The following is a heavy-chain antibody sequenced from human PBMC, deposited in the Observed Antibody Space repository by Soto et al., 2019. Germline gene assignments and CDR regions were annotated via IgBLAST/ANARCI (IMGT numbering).Heavy chain of an antibody. J-gene: IGHJ3*02. CDR3: ARHDIVGATAFDI. Sequence: QVQLVQSGAEVKKPGSSVKVSCKASGGTFSSYTISWVRQAPGQGLEWMGRIIPILGIANYAQKFQGRVTXTXDXXTSTAYMELSSLRSEDTAVYYCARHDIVGATAFDIWGQGTMVTVSS. CDR2: IIPILGIA. D-gene: IGHD1-26*01. V-gene: IGHV1-69*02. CDR1: GGTFSSYT.